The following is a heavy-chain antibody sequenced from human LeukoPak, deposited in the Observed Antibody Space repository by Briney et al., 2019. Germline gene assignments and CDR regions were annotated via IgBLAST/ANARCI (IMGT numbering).Heavy chain of an antibody. CDR2: ISSSSSSI. CDR3: ARLADYGNYGPREYLDF. Sequence: PGGSLRLSCAASGFTFSNYGMNWVRQAPGKGLEWVSSISSSSSSIYYADPLKGRFTISRDNAKTSLYLQMNCLRAEDTAVYYCARLADYGNYGPREYLDFWGQGTLVTVSS. V-gene: IGHV3-21*01. CDR1: GFTFSNYG. D-gene: IGHD4-11*01. J-gene: IGHJ4*02.